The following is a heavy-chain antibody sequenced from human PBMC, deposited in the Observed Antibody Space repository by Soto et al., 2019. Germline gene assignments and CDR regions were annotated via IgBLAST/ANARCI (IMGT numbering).Heavy chain of an antibody. J-gene: IGHJ2*01. Sequence: SETLSLTCAVYGGSFSGYYWSWIRQPPGKGLEWIGEIHHSESTNYNPSLKSRVTISIDTSKNQFSLKLSSVTAADTAVYYCAREVCSERANWYFNVLGCGNAVTVSS. V-gene: IGHV4-34*01. CDR3: AREVCSERANWYFNV. D-gene: IGHD2-15*01. CDR1: GGSFSGYY. CDR2: IHHSEST.